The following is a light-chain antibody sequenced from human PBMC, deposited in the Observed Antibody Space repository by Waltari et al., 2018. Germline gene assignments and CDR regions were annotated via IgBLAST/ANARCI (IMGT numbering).Light chain of an antibody. V-gene: IGKV3-20*01. CDR3: QHYVKLPVT. Sequence: EIVLTQSPGTLSLSPGERDTLSCRARQSVSRALAWYQQKPGQAPRLLIYGASTRATGVPDRFSGSGSGTEFSLTISSLDPEDFAVYYCQHYVKLPVTYGQGTKVEI. J-gene: IGKJ1*01. CDR1: QSVSRA. CDR2: GAS.